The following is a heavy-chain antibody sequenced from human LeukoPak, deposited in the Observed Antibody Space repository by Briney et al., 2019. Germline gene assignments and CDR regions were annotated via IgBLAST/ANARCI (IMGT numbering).Heavy chain of an antibody. Sequence: GRSLRLSCAASGFTFSSYGMHWVRQAPGKGLEWVAVIWYDGSNKYYADSVKGRFTISRDSSKNTLYLQMNSLRAEDTAVYYCARAMLPYYYDSSGYDAFDIWGQGTMVTVSS. CDR2: IWYDGSNK. J-gene: IGHJ3*02. CDR3: ARAMLPYYYDSSGYDAFDI. CDR1: GFTFSSYG. V-gene: IGHV3-33*01. D-gene: IGHD3-22*01.